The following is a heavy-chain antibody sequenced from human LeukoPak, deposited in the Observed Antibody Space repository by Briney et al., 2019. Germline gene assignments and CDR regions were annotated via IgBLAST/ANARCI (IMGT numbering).Heavy chain of an antibody. J-gene: IGHJ4*02. V-gene: IGHV3-23*01. CDR1: GFTFSSYG. D-gene: IGHD1-1*01. CDR3: AKGLETESRLDS. CDR2: ISGSGTST. Sequence: GGTLRLSCAASGFTFSSYGMSWVRQAPGKGLEWVSAISGSGTSTYYADSVKGRFTISRDNSKNTLFLQMNSLRAEDTALYYCAKGLETESRLDSWGQGTLVTVSS.